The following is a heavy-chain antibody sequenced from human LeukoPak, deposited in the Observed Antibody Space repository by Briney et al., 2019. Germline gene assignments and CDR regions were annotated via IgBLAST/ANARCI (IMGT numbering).Heavy chain of an antibody. D-gene: IGHD3-10*01. CDR3: AKSNGYGLVDI. V-gene: IGHV4-4*02. Sequence: SGTLSLTCAVSGGSISSSNWWSWVRQPPGKGLEWIGEINHSGSTNYNPSLKSRVTISVDTSRNQFSLKLNSVTAADTAVYYCAKSNGYGLVDIWGQGTMVTVSS. CDR2: INHSGST. J-gene: IGHJ3*02. CDR1: GGSISSSNW.